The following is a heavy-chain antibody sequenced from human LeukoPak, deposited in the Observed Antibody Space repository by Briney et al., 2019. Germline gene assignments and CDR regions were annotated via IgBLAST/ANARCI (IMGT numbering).Heavy chain of an antibody. CDR3: ASGYYYGSRYYFDY. Sequence: ASVKVSCKASGGTFSSYAISWVRQAPGQGLEWMGGIIPIFGTANYAQKFQGRVTITAGESTSTAYMELSSLRSEDTAVYYCASGYYYGSRYYFDYWGQGTLVTVSS. V-gene: IGHV1-69*13. D-gene: IGHD3-10*01. CDR2: IIPIFGTA. J-gene: IGHJ4*02. CDR1: GGTFSSYA.